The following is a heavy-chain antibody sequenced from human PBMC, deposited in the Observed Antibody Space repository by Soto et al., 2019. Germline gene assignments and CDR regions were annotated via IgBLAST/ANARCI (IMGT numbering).Heavy chain of an antibody. D-gene: IGHD3-22*01. J-gene: IGHJ4*02. CDR2: IIPIFGTA. V-gene: IGHV1-69*01. Sequence: QVQLVQSGAEVRKPGSSVKVSCKASGGTFSRHAISWVRQAPGQGLEWMGGIIPIFGTANHAQKFQGRVTIIADESTSTVYMELGRLRSEDTAMYYCARGWGYDSNDYYYAYWGQGTLVIVSS. CDR3: ARGWGYDSNDYYYAY. CDR1: GGTFSRHA.